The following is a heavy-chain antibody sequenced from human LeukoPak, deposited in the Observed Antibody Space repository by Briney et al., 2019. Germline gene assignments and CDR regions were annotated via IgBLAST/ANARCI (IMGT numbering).Heavy chain of an antibody. CDR2: IYYSGST. D-gene: IGHD3-9*01. J-gene: IGHJ4*02. V-gene: IGHV4-39*01. CDR3: ARLAYYDILTGYSPFDY. CDR1: GGSISSSSYY. Sequence: PSETLSLTCTVSGGSISSSSYYWGWIRQPPGKGLEWIGSIYYSGSTYYNPSLKSRVTISVDTSKNQFSLKLSSVTAADTAVYYCARLAYYDILTGYSPFDYWGQGTLVTVSS.